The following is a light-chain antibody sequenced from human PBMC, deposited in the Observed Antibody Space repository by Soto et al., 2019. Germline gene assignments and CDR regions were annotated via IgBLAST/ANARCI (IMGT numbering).Light chain of an antibody. CDR2: EVT. CDR1: STDVGGYNL. Sequence: QSVLTQPASVSGSLGQSITVSCTGTSTDVGGYNLVSWYQQHPDKAPKLLIYEVTNRPSGVSNRFSGSKSGNTASLTISGLQAEDEADYYCSSYTSTGTPVFGTGTKVTVL. CDR3: SSYTSTGTPV. V-gene: IGLV2-14*01. J-gene: IGLJ1*01.